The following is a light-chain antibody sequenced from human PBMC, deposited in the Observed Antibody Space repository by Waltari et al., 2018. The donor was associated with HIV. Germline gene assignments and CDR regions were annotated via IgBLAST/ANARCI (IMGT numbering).Light chain of an antibody. CDR1: QSISNW. V-gene: IGKV1-5*03. CDR2: KAS. J-gene: IGKJ1*01. CDR3: QKYSSYFST. Sequence: DIQMTQSPSTLSASVGDRDTITCRASQSISNWLAWYQQKPGKVPKLLFYKASSLESVVPSRFSGSGSGTEFTLTISSLQPDDFATYYCQKYSSYFSTFGQGTKVEIK.